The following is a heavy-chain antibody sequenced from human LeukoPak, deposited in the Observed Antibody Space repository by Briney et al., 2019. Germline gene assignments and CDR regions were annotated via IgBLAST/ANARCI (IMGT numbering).Heavy chain of an antibody. J-gene: IGHJ6*03. Sequence: PSETLSLTCAVYGGSFSGYYWSWIRQPPGKGLEWIGEINHSGSTNYNPSLKSRVTISVDTSKNQFSLKLSSVTAADTAVYYCARLPDIVVVPAASTLTDYYYYYMDVWGKGTTVTISS. V-gene: IGHV4-34*01. CDR2: INHSGST. D-gene: IGHD2-2*01. CDR1: GGSFSGYY. CDR3: ARLPDIVVVPAASTLTDYYYYYMDV.